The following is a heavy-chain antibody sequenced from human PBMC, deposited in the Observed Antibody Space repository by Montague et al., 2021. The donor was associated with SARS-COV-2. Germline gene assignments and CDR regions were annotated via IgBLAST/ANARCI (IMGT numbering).Heavy chain of an antibody. CDR2: INHSGST. D-gene: IGHD3-3*01. CDR3: ARGYQLRFLEWSSRQSTFDY. Sequence: SETLSFTCAVYGGSFSGYYWSWIRQPPGKGLEWIGEINHSGSTIYNPSLKSRVTISVDTSKNQFSLKLSSVTAADTAVYYCARGYQLRFLEWSSRQSTFDYWGQGTLVTVSS. J-gene: IGHJ4*02. V-gene: IGHV4-34*01. CDR1: GGSFSGYY.